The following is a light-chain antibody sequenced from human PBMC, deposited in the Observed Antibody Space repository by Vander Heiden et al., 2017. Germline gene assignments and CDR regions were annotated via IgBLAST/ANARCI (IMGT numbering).Light chain of an antibody. CDR2: GAS. CDR3: QQYGRSPWT. V-gene: IGKV3-20*01. CDR1: QSVSSSY. J-gene: IGKJ1*01. Sequence: GERATLSCRASQSVSSSYLAWYQQKPGQAPRLLIYGASSRTTGIPDRFSGSGSGTDFTLTISRLEPEDFAVYYCQQYGRSPWTFGQGTRVEIK.